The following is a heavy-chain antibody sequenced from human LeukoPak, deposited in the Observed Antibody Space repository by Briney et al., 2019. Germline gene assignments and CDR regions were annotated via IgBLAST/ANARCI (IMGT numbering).Heavy chain of an antibody. CDR2: ISYDGSNK. V-gene: IGHV3-30*03. CDR1: AFTFSDFW. D-gene: IGHD4-23*01. CDR3: ARDGGATVVTPGYFDH. J-gene: IGHJ4*02. Sequence: GGSLRLSCEASAFTFSDFWISWVRQAPGKGLEWVAVISYDGSNKYYADSVKGRFTISRDNSKNTLYLQMNSLRAEDTAVYYCARDGGATVVTPGYFDHWGQGTLVTVSS.